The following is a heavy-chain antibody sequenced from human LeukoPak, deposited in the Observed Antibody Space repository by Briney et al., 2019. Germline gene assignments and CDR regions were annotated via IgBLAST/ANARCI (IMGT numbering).Heavy chain of an antibody. CDR2: IIPIFGTA. V-gene: IGHV1-69*13. Sequence: GASVNVSCKASGGTFSSYAISWVRQAPGQGLEWMGGIIPIFGTANYAQKFQGRVTITADESTSTAYMELSSLRSEDTAVYYCASVVSMYAFDIWGQGTMVTVSS. CDR1: GGTFSSYA. CDR3: ASVVSMYAFDI. J-gene: IGHJ3*02. D-gene: IGHD5/OR15-5a*01.